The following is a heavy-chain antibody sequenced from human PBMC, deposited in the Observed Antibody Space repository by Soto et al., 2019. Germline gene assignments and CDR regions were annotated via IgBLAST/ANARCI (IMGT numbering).Heavy chain of an antibody. CDR3: ARGYSSSWYDPEYYFDY. J-gene: IGHJ4*02. D-gene: IGHD6-13*01. V-gene: IGHV4-4*02. CDR2: IYHSGST. CDR1: DGSISSSNW. Sequence: SETLSLTCAVSDGSISSSNWWSWVRQPPGKGLEWIGEIYHSGSTNYNPSLKSRVTISVDKSKNQFSLKLSSVTAADTAVYYCARGYSSSWYDPEYYFDYWGQGTLVTVSS.